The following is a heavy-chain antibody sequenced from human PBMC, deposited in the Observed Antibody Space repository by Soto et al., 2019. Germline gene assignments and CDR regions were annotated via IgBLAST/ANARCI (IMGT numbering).Heavy chain of an antibody. J-gene: IGHJ4*02. Sequence: QLQLQESGPGLVKPSETLSLTCTVSGGSISSSSYYWGWIRQPPGKGLEWIGSIYYSGSTYYNPSLKSRVTISVDTSKNQFSLKLSSVTAADTAVYYCASLGYCSGGSCYQEYYFDYWGQGTLVTVSS. CDR1: GGSISSSSYY. CDR2: IYYSGST. CDR3: ASLGYCSGGSCYQEYYFDY. V-gene: IGHV4-39*01. D-gene: IGHD2-15*01.